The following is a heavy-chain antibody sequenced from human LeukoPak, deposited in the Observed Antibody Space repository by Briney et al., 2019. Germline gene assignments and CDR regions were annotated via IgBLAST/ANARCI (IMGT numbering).Heavy chain of an antibody. J-gene: IGHJ4*02. CDR1: GGSFSGYY. V-gene: IGHV4-34*01. CDR2: INHSGSN. Sequence: KPSETLSLTCAVYGGSFSGYYWSWIRQPPGKGLEWIGEINHSGSNNYNPSLKSRVTISVDTSKNQFSLKLSSVTAADTAVYYCARVFYGSGRFDYWGQGTLVTVSS. D-gene: IGHD3-10*01. CDR3: ARVFYGSGRFDY.